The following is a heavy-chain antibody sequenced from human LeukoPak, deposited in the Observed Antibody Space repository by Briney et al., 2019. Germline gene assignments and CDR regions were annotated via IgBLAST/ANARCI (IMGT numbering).Heavy chain of an antibody. V-gene: IGHV3-48*03. CDR3: ARERGSYFDY. CDR2: ISSSGSTI. CDR1: GFTFSSYE. J-gene: IGHJ4*02. Sequence: GGSLRLSCAASGFTFSSYEMNWVREAPGKALEWVSYISSSGSTIYYADSVKGRFTISTDNAKNSLYLQMKSLRAEDTAVYYCARERGSYFDYWGQGTLVTVSS. D-gene: IGHD3-16*01.